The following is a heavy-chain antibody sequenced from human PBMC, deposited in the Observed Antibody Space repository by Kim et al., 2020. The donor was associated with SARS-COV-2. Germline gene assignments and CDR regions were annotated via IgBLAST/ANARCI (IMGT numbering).Heavy chain of an antibody. J-gene: IGHJ6*02. CDR3: ARQGGSGSVKKGQQLVFNYYYYYGMDV. D-gene: IGHD6-13*01. V-gene: IGHV4-39*01. CDR2: IYYSGST. Sequence: SETLSLTCTVSGGSISSSSYYWGWIRQPPGKGLEWIGSIYYSGSTYYNPSLKSRVTISVDTSKNQFSLKLSSVTAADTAVYYCARQGGSGSVKKGQQLVFNYYYYYGMDVWGQGTTVTVSS. CDR1: GGSISSSSYY.